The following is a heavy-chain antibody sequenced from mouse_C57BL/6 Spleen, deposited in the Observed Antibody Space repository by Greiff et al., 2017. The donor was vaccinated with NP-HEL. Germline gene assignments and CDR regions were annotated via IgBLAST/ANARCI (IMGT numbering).Heavy chain of an antibody. Sequence: VQLQQSGPELVKPGASVKMSCKASGYTFTDYNMHWVKQSHGKSLEWIGYINPNNGGTSYNQKFKGKATLTVNKSSSTAYMELRSLTSEDSAVYYCARSTVVTSYYFDYWGQGTTLTGSS. CDR3: ARSTVVTSYYFDY. D-gene: IGHD1-1*01. CDR2: INPNNGGT. CDR1: GYTFTDYN. V-gene: IGHV1-22*01. J-gene: IGHJ2*01.